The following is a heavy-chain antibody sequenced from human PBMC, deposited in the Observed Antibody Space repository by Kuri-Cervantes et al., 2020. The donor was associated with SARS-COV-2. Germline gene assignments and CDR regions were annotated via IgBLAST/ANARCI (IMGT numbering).Heavy chain of an antibody. V-gene: IGHV1-18*01. CDR2: ISAYNGNT. CDR3: ARDTFDILTGLYGMDV. Sequence: ASVKVSCKASGYTFATYGISWVRQAPGRGLEWMGWISAYNGNTNSAQKLQGRVTMTTDTSTNTAYMELRSLRSDDTAVYYCARDTFDILTGLYGMDVWGQGTTVTVSS. CDR1: GYTFATYG. D-gene: IGHD3-9*01. J-gene: IGHJ6*02.